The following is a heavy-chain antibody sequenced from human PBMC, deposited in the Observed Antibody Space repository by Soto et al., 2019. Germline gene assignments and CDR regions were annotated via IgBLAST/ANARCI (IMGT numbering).Heavy chain of an antibody. CDR1: GGTFSSFA. CDR2: IIPIFGTP. D-gene: IGHD3-22*01. J-gene: IGHJ5*02. V-gene: IGHV1-69*01. CDR3: ARDRRVYYYDSSGYYYEQSPFDP. Sequence: QVQLVQSGAEVKKPGSSVKVSCKVSGGTFSSFAMSWVRQAPGQGLEWIGGIIPIFGTPYYAQNFQGRVTIAADESTSTAYMELSSLRSEDTAVYYCARDRRVYYYDSSGYYYEQSPFDPWGQGTLVTVSS.